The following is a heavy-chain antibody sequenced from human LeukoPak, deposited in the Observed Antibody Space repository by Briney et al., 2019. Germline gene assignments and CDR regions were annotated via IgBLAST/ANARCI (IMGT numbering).Heavy chain of an antibody. V-gene: IGHV3-7*05. CDR1: GFTFSSYS. J-gene: IGHJ4*02. CDR2: MNPDGSTK. D-gene: IGHD5-12*01. CDR3: ARDSGYSAFDY. Sequence: PGGSLRLSCAASGFTFSSYSMNWVRQAPGKGLEWVANMNPDGSTKNYVDSVRGRFSISRDNAKNSLYLQMNSLRADDTAVYYCARDSGYSAFDYWGQGTLVTVSS.